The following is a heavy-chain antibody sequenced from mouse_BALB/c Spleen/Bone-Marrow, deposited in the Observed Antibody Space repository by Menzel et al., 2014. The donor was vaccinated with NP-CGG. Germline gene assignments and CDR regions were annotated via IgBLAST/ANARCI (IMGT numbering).Heavy chain of an antibody. CDR3: ARRVGLVSPSGIYAMDH. CDR2: INPSNGRT. J-gene: IGHJ4*01. Sequence: VKLMESGAELVKPGASVKLSCKASGYTFTTYWTHWVKQRPGQGLEWIGEINPSNGRTNYNEKFKTKATLTVDKSSNTAYMQLSRLTSEDSAVYYCARRVGLVSPSGIYAMDHWGQGTSVTVSS. CDR1: GYTFTTYW. D-gene: IGHD6-1*01. V-gene: IGHV1S81*02.